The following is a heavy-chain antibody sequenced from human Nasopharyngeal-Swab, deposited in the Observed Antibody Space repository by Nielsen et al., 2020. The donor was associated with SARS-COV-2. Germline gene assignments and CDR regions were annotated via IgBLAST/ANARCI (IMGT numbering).Heavy chain of an antibody. Sequence: SLKISCAASGFTFDDYVMHWVRQAPGKGLEWVSNISWNSRSIGYADSVKGRFTISRDNAKNSLYLQMNSLRAEGTALYYCASGIAVAGTDALDIWGQGTMVTVSS. J-gene: IGHJ3*02. CDR1: GFTFDDYV. CDR2: ISWNSRSI. V-gene: IGHV3-9*01. D-gene: IGHD6-19*01. CDR3: ASGIAVAGTDALDI.